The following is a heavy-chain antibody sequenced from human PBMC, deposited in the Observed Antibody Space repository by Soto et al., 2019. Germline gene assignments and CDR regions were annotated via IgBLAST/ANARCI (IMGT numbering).Heavy chain of an antibody. Sequence: SVKVSCKASGGTFSSYAISWVRQAPGQGLERMGGIIPIFGTANYAQKFQGRVTITADESTSTAYMELSSLRSEDTAVYYCARPKRILFGHFSWFDPWGQGTLVTVSS. J-gene: IGHJ5*02. CDR3: ARPKRILFGHFSWFDP. D-gene: IGHD2-15*01. CDR1: GGTFSSYA. V-gene: IGHV1-69*13. CDR2: IIPIFGTA.